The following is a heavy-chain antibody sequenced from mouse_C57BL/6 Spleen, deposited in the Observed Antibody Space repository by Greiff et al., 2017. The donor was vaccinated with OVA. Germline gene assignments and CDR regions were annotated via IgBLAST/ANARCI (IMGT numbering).Heavy chain of an antibody. J-gene: IGHJ4*01. CDR2: IDPEAGDT. CDR1: GFNIKDYY. V-gene: IGHV14-2*01. CDR3: AREEDSLEGAYAMDY. Sequence: EVQLQQSGAELVKPGASVKLSCTASGFNIKDYYMHWVKQRTEQGLEWIGRIDPEAGDTKYAPKFQGKATITADTSSNTAYLQLSSLTSEDTAVYYCAREEDSLEGAYAMDYWGQGTSVTVSS.